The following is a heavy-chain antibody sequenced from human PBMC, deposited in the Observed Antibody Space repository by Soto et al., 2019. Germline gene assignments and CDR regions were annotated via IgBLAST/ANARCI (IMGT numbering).Heavy chain of an antibody. CDR3: PRAISTAAMADIL. J-gene: IGHJ3*01. V-gene: IGHV3-21*02. CDR1: GFIFSRYS. D-gene: IGHD6-13*01. CDR2: ISTTSTYI. Sequence: EVQLVESGGGLVKPGESLRLSCAASGFIFSRYSMHWVRQAPGKGLEWVSSISTTSTYIYYADSLRGRFTISRDHARNSLYLQMSGLRAEDTAVYYCPRAISTAAMADILWGQETMVTVSS.